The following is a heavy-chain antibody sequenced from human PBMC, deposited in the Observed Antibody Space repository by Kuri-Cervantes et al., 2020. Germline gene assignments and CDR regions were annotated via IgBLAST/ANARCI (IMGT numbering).Heavy chain of an antibody. D-gene: IGHD3-10*01. CDR1: GGSFSGYY. J-gene: IGHJ3*02. CDR2: INHSGST. V-gene: IGHV4-34*01. Sequence: LRLSCAVYGGSFSGYYWSWIRQPPGKGLEWIGEINHSGSTNYNPSLKSRVTISVDTSKNQFSLKLSSVTAADTAVYYCARTMVRGKGAFDIWGQGTMVTVSS. CDR3: ARTMVRGKGAFDI.